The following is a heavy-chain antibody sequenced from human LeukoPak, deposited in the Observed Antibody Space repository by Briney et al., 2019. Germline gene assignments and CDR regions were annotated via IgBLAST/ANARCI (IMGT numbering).Heavy chain of an antibody. CDR2: ISGRGDST. J-gene: IGHJ4*02. CDR1: GFAFSVYG. D-gene: IGHD3-10*01. Sequence: GGSLRLSCAASGFAFSVYGMNWVRQAPGKGLEWVSGISGRGDSTSYADSVKGRFTISRDIFKNTLYLQMNSLRADDTAVYYCAKDDSALWFGELSHYFNWWGQGTLVTVSS. V-gene: IGHV3-23*01. CDR3: AKDDSALWFGELSHYFNW.